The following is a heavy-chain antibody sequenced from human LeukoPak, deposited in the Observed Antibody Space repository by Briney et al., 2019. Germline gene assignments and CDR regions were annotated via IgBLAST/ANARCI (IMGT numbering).Heavy chain of an antibody. D-gene: IGHD3-10*01. V-gene: IGHV1-2*04. CDR1: GGTFSSYA. CDR3: ARGLLWFGEFFSYGMDV. Sequence: ASVKVSCKASGGTFSSYAISWVRPAPGQGLEWMGWINPNSGGTNYAQKFQGWVTMTRDTSISTAYMELSRLRSDDTAVYYCARGLLWFGEFFSYGMDVWGQGALVTVSS. J-gene: IGHJ6*02. CDR2: INPNSGGT.